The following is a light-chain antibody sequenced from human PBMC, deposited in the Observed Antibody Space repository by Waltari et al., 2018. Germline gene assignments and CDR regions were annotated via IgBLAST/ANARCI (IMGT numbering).Light chain of an antibody. CDR2: SNN. CDR3: ATWDDSLRMV. CDR1: SSNIGNNS. J-gene: IGLJ3*02. V-gene: IGLV1-47*01. Sequence: QSVLSQPPSASGTPGQRATISCSGSSSNIGNNSVYWYQQLPGTAPKRLIYSNNQRPSGVPDRFSGSKSGTSASLAINGLRSEDEADYYCATWDDSLRMVFGGGTELTVL.